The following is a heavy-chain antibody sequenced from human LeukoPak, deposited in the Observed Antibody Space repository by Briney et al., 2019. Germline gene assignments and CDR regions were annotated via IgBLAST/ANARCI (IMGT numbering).Heavy chain of an antibody. CDR2: IYYSGST. Sequence: PSETLALTCTVSGGSISSDYWSWIRQTPGKGLEWIGYIYYSGSTNYNPSLKSRVTISVDTSKNQFSLKLSSVTDADTAVYYCARDRYGYTLDYWAREPWSPSPQ. J-gene: IGHJ4*02. CDR1: GGSISSDY. D-gene: IGHD5-24*01. CDR3: ARDRYGYTLDY. V-gene: IGHV4-59*01.